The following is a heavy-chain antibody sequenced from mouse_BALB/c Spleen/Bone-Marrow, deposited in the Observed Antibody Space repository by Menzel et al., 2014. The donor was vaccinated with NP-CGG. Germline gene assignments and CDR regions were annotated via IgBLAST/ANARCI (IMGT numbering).Heavy chain of an antibody. Sequence: EVKLMESGGGLAQPGGSLRLSCATSGFTFTDCYMSWVRQPPGKALEWLGFIRNKANGYTTEYSVSVKGRFTISRDNSQSILYLQMNTLRAEDSATYYCARDAYRYAMDYWGQGTSVTVSS. CDR3: ARDAYRYAMDY. V-gene: IGHV7-3*02. D-gene: IGHD2-14*01. CDR2: IRNKANGYTT. CDR1: GFTFTDCY. J-gene: IGHJ4*01.